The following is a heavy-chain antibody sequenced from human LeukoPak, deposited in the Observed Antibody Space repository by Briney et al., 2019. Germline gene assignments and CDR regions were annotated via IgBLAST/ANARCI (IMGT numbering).Heavy chain of an antibody. V-gene: IGHV3-23*01. J-gene: IGHJ3*02. CDR1: GFTFSSFG. Sequence: GGTLRLSCAASGFTFSSFGMSWVRQAPGKGLEWVSAISSTGGTAYYADSVKGRFTISRDNSKNTLYLQMNSLRAEDTAVYYCAKVDRAYDFWSGTDAFDIWGQGTMVTVSS. D-gene: IGHD3-3*01. CDR2: ISSTGGTA. CDR3: AKVDRAYDFWSGTDAFDI.